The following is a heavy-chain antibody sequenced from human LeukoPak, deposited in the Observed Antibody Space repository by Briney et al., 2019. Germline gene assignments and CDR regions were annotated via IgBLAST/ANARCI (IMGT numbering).Heavy chain of an antibody. CDR2: ISYDGNNK. CDR1: GFTFSTYA. J-gene: IGHJ4*02. Sequence: PGGPLRLSCAVSGFTFSTYAMHWVRQAPGKGLEWVAVISYDGNNKYYADSVKGRFTIYRDNSKNSLYLQMNSLRAEDTAVYYCARLYCSSTSCQSCFDSWGQGTLVTVSS. CDR3: ARLYCSSTSCQSCFDS. D-gene: IGHD2-2*01. V-gene: IGHV3-30*07.